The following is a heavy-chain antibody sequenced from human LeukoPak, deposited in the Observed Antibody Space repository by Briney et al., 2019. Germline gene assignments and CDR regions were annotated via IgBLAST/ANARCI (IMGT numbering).Heavy chain of an antibody. D-gene: IGHD3-9*01. J-gene: IGHJ5*02. CDR2: VYYSGST. V-gene: IGHV4-61*01. Sequence: SETLSLTCTVSGGSISSSSYYWSWIRQPPGKGLEWIGYVYYSGSTNYNPSLKSRVTISVDTSKNQFSLKLSSVTAADTAVYYCARYSYDILTGYPKGWFDPWGQGPLVTVSS. CDR3: ARYSYDILTGYPKGWFDP. CDR1: GGSISSSSYY.